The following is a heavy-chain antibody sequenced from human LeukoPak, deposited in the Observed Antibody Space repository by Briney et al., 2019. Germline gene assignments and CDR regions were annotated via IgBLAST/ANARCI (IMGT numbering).Heavy chain of an antibody. Sequence: GGSLRLSCAASGFTFSSYAMHWVRQAPGKGLEWVAVISYDGSNKFYADSVKGRFTFSRDNSKNTLYLQMNSLRAEDTAVYFCATCRGTYYYYYMDVWGKGTTVTISS. CDR3: ATCRGTYYYYYMDV. CDR2: ISYDGSNK. V-gene: IGHV3-30*04. J-gene: IGHJ6*03. CDR1: GFTFSSYA. D-gene: IGHD3-16*01.